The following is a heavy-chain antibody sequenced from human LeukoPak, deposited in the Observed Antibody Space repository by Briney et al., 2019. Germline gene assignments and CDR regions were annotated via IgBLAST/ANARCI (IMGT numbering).Heavy chain of an antibody. CDR3: AKDFSGSGWSSDY. CDR2: ISGDGRST. CDR1: GFTFDDYA. Sequence: GGSLRLSCAASGFTFDDYAMHWVRQAPGKGLEWVSLISGDGRSTTSADSVKGRFPISRDNSKNSLYLQMNSLRTEDTALYYCAKDFSGSGWSSDYWGQGTLVTVSP. V-gene: IGHV3-43*02. J-gene: IGHJ4*02. D-gene: IGHD3-10*01.